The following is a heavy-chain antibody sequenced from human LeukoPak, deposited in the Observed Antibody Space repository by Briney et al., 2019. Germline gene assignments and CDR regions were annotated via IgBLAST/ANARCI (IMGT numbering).Heavy chain of an antibody. D-gene: IGHD3-3*01. CDR3: ARGQIGVASGYVFWSGYYAA. V-gene: IGHV4-34*01. J-gene: IGHJ5*02. Sequence: SETLSLTCAVYGGSFSGYYWSWIRQPPGKGLEWIGEINHSGSTNYNPSLKSRVTISVDTSKNQFSLKLSSVTAADTAVYYCARGQIGVASGYVFWSGYYAAWGQGTLVTVSS. CDR1: GGSFSGYY. CDR2: INHSGST.